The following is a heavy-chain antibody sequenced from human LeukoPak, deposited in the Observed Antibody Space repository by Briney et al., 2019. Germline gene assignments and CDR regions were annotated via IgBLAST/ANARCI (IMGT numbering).Heavy chain of an antibody. J-gene: IGHJ4*02. Sequence: SETLSLTCTVSGDSISSGGYYWSWIRQHPEKGLEWIGYIYYGGTTYYNPSLKSRVTISGDTSKNQFALKLSSVTAADTAVYYCARGRGSMIVVDTYIYYFDFWGQGTLVTVSS. V-gene: IGHV4-31*03. CDR3: ARGRGSMIVVDTYIYYFDF. CDR1: GDSISSGGYY. CDR2: IYYGGTT. D-gene: IGHD3-22*01.